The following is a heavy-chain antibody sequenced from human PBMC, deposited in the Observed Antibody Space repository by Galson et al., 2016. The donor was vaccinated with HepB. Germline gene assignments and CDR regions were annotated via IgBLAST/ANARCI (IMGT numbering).Heavy chain of an antibody. CDR1: GGSIHNYY. Sequence: ETLSLTCSVSGGSIHNYYWTWIRQSPGKGLEWIGNIYYSGNTNYNPSLKIRVTISLDTSKNQFSLKLSSVAAADTSVYYCARGSNLSNSGWFTVALDYWGQGTLVTVSS. CDR3: ARGSNLSNSGWFTVALDY. D-gene: IGHD6-19*01. CDR2: IYYSGNT. J-gene: IGHJ4*02. V-gene: IGHV4-59*01.